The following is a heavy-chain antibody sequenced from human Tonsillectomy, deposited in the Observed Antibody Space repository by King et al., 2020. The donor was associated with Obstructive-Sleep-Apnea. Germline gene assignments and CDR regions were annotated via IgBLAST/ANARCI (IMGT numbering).Heavy chain of an antibody. D-gene: IGHD6-13*01. CDR2: IRSNPNSYAT. CDR1: GFSFSGSA. CDR3: TRRSEAAASGMDV. J-gene: IGHJ6*02. V-gene: IGHV3-73*01. Sequence: QLVQYGGGLVQPGGSLKLSCAASGFSFSGSAIHWVRQASGKGLEWVGRIRSNPNSYATVYAASVKGRFTISRDESKNTAYLQMNSLKTEDTAVYYCTRRSEAAASGMDVWGQGTTVTVSS.